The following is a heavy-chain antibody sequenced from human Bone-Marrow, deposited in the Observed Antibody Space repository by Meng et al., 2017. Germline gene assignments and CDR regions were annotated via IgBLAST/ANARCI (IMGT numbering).Heavy chain of an antibody. Sequence: QVQLQGSGPGLGKPSGTLSLTCGVSGASVSSGYWWTWVRQPPGKGLEWIGEFHHSGTTNYNPSLRSRVTISVDTSKNQFSLRLTSVTAADTAVYYCAASPGWWRIDSWGQGTLVTVSS. CDR3: AASPGWWRIDS. CDR1: GASVSSGYW. CDR2: FHHSGTT. V-gene: IGHV4-4*02. J-gene: IGHJ4*02. D-gene: IGHD6-19*01.